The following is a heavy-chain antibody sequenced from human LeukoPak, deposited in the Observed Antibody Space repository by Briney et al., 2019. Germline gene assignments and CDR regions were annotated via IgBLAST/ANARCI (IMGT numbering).Heavy chain of an antibody. J-gene: IGHJ4*02. CDR1: GGTFSSYA. CDR3: ARTIFGVVPHFDY. V-gene: IGHV1-69*04. D-gene: IGHD3-3*01. CDR2: IIPILGTA. Sequence: GASVKVSCKASGGTFSSYAISWVRQAPGQGLEWMGRIIPILGTANYAQKFQGRVTITADKSTSTAYMELSSLRSEDTAVYYCARTIFGVVPHFDYWGQGTLVTVSS.